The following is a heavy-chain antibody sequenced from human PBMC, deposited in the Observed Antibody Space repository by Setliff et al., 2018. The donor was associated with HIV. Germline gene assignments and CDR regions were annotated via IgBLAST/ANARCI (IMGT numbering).Heavy chain of an antibody. CDR3: PRDPSSGIYYDSSGQYFQN. Sequence: FTSYGISWVLQAPGQGLEWIGWISAYNGNTNYAQKLQGRVSKTIDTSTSTAYMGLRSLRPDDTAVYFCPRDPSSGIYYDSSGQYFQNWGQGTLVTVSP. CDR1: FTSYG. CDR2: ISAYNGNT. D-gene: IGHD3-22*01. J-gene: IGHJ1*01. V-gene: IGHV1-18*01.